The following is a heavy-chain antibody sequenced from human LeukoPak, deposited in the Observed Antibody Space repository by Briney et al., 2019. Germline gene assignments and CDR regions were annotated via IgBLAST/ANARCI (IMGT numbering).Heavy chain of an antibody. V-gene: IGHV3-30*18. Sequence: GGSLRLSCAASGFTFSSYGMHWVRQAPGKGLEWVAVISYDGSNKYYADSVKGRFTISRDNSKSTLYLQLNSLRAEDTAVYYCAKDVGWWGYGGMDVWGKGTTVTVST. D-gene: IGHD5-12*01. CDR2: ISYDGSNK. CDR1: GFTFSSYG. J-gene: IGHJ6*04. CDR3: AKDVGWWGYGGMDV.